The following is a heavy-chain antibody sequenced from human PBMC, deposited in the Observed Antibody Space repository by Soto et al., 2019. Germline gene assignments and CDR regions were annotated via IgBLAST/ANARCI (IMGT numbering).Heavy chain of an antibody. CDR1: GYTFTSYG. Sequence: VASVKVSCKASGYTFTSYGISWVRQAPGQGLEWMGWISAYNGNTNYAQKLQGRVTMTTDTSTSTAYMELRSLRSDDTAVYYCARAATLSAARPYYYYYGMDVWGQGTTVTVSS. CDR3: ARAATLSAARPYYYYYGMDV. D-gene: IGHD6-6*01. V-gene: IGHV1-18*04. J-gene: IGHJ6*02. CDR2: ISAYNGNT.